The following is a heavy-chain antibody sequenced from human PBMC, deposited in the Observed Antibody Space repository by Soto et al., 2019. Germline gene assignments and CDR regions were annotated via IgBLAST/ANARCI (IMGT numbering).Heavy chain of an antibody. CDR1: GFTFSSSA. D-gene: IGHD3-9*01. CDR2: IVVGSGNT. CDR3: ARGPLRYFDWPSGYFDY. V-gene: IGHV1-58*01. J-gene: IGHJ4*02. Sequence: SVKVSCKASGFTFSSSAVQWVRQARGQRLEWIGKIVVGSGNTNYAQKFQGRVTITADESTSTAYMELSSLRSEDTAVYYCARGPLRYFDWPSGYFDYWGQGTLVTSPQ.